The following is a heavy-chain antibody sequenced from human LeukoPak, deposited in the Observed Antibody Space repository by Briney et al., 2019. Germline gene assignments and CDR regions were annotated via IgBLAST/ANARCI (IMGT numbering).Heavy chain of an antibody. CDR1: GFNFSDYG. Sequence: GGSLRLSCAASGFNFSDYGIHWVRQAPGKGLEWVAVIWYDGSNKFYADSVKGRFTISRDNSKNTLYLQMNRLRVEDTAVYYCARPGGGTGTTTFFDYWGQGTLVAVSS. CDR3: ARPGGGTGTTTFFDY. D-gene: IGHD1-1*01. CDR2: IWYDGSNK. J-gene: IGHJ4*02. V-gene: IGHV3-33*03.